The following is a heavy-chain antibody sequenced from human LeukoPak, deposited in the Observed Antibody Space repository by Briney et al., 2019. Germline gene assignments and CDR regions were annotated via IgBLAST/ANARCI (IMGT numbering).Heavy chain of an antibody. D-gene: IGHD2-2*01. J-gene: IGHJ4*02. V-gene: IGHV5-51*01. CDR3: ARRQGCSSTSCPPDY. Sequence: GESLKISCRGSGYSFTTYWIGWVPQIPGKGLEWVGIIYPGDSDTRYSPSLQGQVTMSADKSINTAYLQWSSLKASDTAMYYCARRQGCSSTSCPPDYWGQGTLVTVSS. CDR2: IYPGDSDT. CDR1: GYSFTTYW.